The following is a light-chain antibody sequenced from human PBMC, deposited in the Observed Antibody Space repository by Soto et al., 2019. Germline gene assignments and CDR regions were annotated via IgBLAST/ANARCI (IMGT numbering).Light chain of an antibody. CDR2: NNN. J-gene: IGLJ2*01. V-gene: IGLV1-40*01. Sequence: QSVLTQPPSVSGAPGQRVTISCTGSSSNIGAGYDVHWYQQVPGTAPKLLIHNNNNRPSGVPDRFSGSKSGTSASLAISGLQAEDEADYYCQCYDNSLTGSLFGGGTKLTVL. CDR3: QCYDNSLTGSL. CDR1: SSNIGAGYD.